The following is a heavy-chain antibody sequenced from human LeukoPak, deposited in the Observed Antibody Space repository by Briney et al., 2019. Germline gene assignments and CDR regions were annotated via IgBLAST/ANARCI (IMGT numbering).Heavy chain of an antibody. CDR1: VYTFTGYY. Sequence: APLRASLMSSVYTFTGYYMHWVRQAPGQGLEWMGWINPSRGGTNYAQKFQGRVTMTRDTSISTAYMELSRLRSDDTAVYYCARAHIVVVRAASQGFDPWGQGTLVAVSS. D-gene: IGHD2-2*01. J-gene: IGHJ5*02. CDR2: INPSRGGT. CDR3: ARAHIVVVRAASQGFDP. V-gene: IGHV1-2*02.